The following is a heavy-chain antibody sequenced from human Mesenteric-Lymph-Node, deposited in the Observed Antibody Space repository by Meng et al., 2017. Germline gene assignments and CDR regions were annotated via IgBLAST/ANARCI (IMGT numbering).Heavy chain of an antibody. V-gene: IGHV1-18*01. CDR1: GYTFTSFG. Sequence: QVQLVQSGAEVKKPGASVTVSCKASGYTFTSFGISWGRQAPGQGLEWMGWIRAYSGNINSAPNLQDRVTMTTDTSTSTAYMELRGLTSDDTAVYYCARDGYSSSSSWGPDYWGQGTLVTVSS. CDR2: IRAYSGNI. CDR3: ARDGYSSSSSWGPDY. D-gene: IGHD6-6*01. J-gene: IGHJ4*02.